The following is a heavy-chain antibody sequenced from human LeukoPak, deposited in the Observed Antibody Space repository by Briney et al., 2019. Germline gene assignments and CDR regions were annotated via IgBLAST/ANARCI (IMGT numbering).Heavy chain of an antibody. CDR1: GCTFTSYG. Sequence: ASVKVSCKASGCTFTSYGISWVRQAPGQGLEWMGWISAYNGNTNYAQKLQGRVTMTTDTSTSTAYMELRSLRSDDTAVYYCAREATGFGDYYSDYWGQGTLVTVSS. CDR3: AREATGFGDYYSDY. CDR2: ISAYNGNT. V-gene: IGHV1-18*01. D-gene: IGHD3-10*01. J-gene: IGHJ4*02.